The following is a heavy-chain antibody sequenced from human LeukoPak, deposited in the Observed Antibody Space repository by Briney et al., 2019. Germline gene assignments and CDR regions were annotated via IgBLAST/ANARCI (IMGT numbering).Heavy chain of an antibody. Sequence: PGGSLRLSCSVSGFTFSNYAMHWVRQAPGKGLEWVSLISGGSGNIYYVDSVKGRFTISRDNSKNTLYVQMTSLRAEDTAIYYCAKGSDYYGSVTSKKTDWGQGILVTVSS. V-gene: IGHV3-23*01. CDR1: GFTFSNYA. D-gene: IGHD3-10*01. CDR3: AKGSDYYGSVTSKKTD. CDR2: ISGGSGNI. J-gene: IGHJ4*02.